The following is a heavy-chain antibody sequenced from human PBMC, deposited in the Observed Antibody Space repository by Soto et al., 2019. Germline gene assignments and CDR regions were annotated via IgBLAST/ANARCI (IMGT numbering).Heavy chain of an antibody. V-gene: IGHV3-23*01. Sequence: PGGSLRLSCAASGFTFSSYAMSWVRQAPGKGLEWVSAISGSGGSTYYADSVKGRFTITRDNSKNTLYLQMNSLRAEDTAVYYCAKVYSPPLRFLEWSPPYYMDVWGKGTTVTVSS. CDR2: ISGSGGST. D-gene: IGHD3-3*01. CDR3: AKVYSPPLRFLEWSPPYYMDV. J-gene: IGHJ6*03. CDR1: GFTFSSYA.